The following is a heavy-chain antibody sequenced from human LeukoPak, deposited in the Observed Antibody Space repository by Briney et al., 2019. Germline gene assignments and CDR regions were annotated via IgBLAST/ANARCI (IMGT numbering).Heavy chain of an antibody. CDR3: ATSSGYYDFWSGYFPGHYYYYYGMDV. J-gene: IGHJ6*02. CDR1: GFTFSSYA. D-gene: IGHD3-3*01. V-gene: IGHV3-23*01. Sequence: GGSLRLSCAASGFTFSSYARSWVRQAPGKGLEWVSAISGSGGNTYYADSVKGRFAISRDNSKNTLYLQMNSLRAEDTAVYSCATSSGYYDFWSGYFPGHYYYYYGMDVWGQGTTATVSS. CDR2: ISGSGGNT.